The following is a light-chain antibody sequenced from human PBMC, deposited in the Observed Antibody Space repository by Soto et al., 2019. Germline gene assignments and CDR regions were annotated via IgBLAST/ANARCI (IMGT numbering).Light chain of an antibody. J-gene: IGKJ5*01. V-gene: IGKV1-33*01. CDR3: QQYASLPIT. CDR2: DAS. CDR1: QGINNY. Sequence: IQMTQSASSKSASVGDRVTITCGASQGINNYLSWYQQKPGKAPKLLIYDASNLDTGVPSRFTGSGSGTDFTFTITSLQYDDVATYYCQQYASLPITFGQGTRLEIK.